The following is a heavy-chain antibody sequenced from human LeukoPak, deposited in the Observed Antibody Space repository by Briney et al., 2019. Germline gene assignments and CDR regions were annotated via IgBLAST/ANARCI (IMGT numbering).Heavy chain of an antibody. CDR1: GIAVIGNY. V-gene: IGHV3-53*01. D-gene: IGHD1-26*01. Sequence: PGGSLTLSCEASGIAVIGNYMSWVRQPPGKGLEWVSFISINTDTFYADSVRGRFTISRDSSKNTLFLQMNSLRDEDSAVYYCAIAQSWDELFDSWGQGTLVTVSS. CDR2: ISINTDT. J-gene: IGHJ4*02. CDR3: AIAQSWDELFDS.